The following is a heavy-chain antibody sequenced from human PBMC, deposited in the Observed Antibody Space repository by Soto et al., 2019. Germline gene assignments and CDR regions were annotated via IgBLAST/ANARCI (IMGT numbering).Heavy chain of an antibody. CDR3: ARGGGYCSGGTCYLYGMDV. CDR1: EYTFAGYY. J-gene: IGHJ6*02. CDR2: INPKSGGT. D-gene: IGHD2-15*01. V-gene: IGHV1-2*04. Sequence: AAVNVSCKSSEYTFAGYYMHWVRQAPGQGLEWMGWINPKSGGTNYAQKFQGWVTMTRDTSIRTAYMELRRLKSDDTAVYYCARGGGYCSGGTCYLYGMDVWGQGTTVTVSS.